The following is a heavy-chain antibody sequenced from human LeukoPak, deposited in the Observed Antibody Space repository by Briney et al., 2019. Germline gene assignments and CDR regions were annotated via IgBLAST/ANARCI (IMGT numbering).Heavy chain of an antibody. CDR1: GYTFTAYY. CDR3: ARASGYSGAWYIDY. J-gene: IGHJ4*02. V-gene: IGHV1-2*02. Sequence: GASVKVSCKASGYTFTAYYMHWVRQAPGQGLEWMGWINPNSGGTNYAQKFQGRVTMTRDTSITTAYMEMSSLRSDDTAAYYCARASGYSGAWYIDYWGQGTLVTVSS. CDR2: INPNSGGT. D-gene: IGHD6-19*01.